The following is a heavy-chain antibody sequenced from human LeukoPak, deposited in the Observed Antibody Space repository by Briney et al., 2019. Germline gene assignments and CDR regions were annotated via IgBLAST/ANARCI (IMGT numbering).Heavy chain of an antibody. CDR2: ISAYNGNT. V-gene: IGHV1-18*01. D-gene: IGHD6-13*01. Sequence: GASVKVSCKASGYTFTCYGINWVRQAPGQGLEWMGWISAYNGNTNYAQNLQGRVTMTTDTFTSTAYMELRSLRSDDTAVYYCARDTAAAGLDYWGQGTLVTVSS. CDR1: GYTFTCYG. CDR3: ARDTAAAGLDY. J-gene: IGHJ4*02.